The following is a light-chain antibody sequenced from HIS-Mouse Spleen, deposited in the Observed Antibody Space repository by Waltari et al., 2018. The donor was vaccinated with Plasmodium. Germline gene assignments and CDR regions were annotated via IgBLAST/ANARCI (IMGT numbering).Light chain of an antibody. V-gene: IGKV1-33*01. CDR2: YAS. CDR3: QQYANLPPAFT. CDR1: QDISNY. J-gene: IGKJ3*01. Sequence: DIQMTQSPSSLSASVGDRVTITRQASQDISNYLNWYQQKPGKGPKLLIYYASNLETGVPSRFSGSGSGTDFTFTISSLQPEDIATYYCQQYANLPPAFTFGPGTKVDIK.